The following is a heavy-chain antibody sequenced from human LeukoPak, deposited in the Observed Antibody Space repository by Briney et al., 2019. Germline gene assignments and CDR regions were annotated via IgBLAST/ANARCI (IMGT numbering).Heavy chain of an antibody. CDR3: XXHRLRYFDWLPYYFDY. CDR2: IYYSGTT. V-gene: IGHV4-39*01. Sequence: SETLSLTCTVSGGSISSSTYYWAWVRQPPGKGLEWIASIYYSGTTYYNPSLKSRVTISVDTSRNQFSLNLSSVTAADTAVYYXXXHRLRYFDWLPYYFDYWGQGTLVTVSS. D-gene: IGHD3-9*01. CDR1: GGSISSSTYY. J-gene: IGHJ4*02.